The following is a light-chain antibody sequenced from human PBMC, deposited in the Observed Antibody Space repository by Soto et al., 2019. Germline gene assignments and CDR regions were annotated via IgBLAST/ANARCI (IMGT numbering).Light chain of an antibody. J-gene: IGLJ7*01. CDR2: EVS. CDR3: CSYGGSRAV. CDR1: SSDVGSHNL. V-gene: IGLV2-23*02. Sequence: QSALTQPASVSGSHGQSITISCTGTSSDVGSHNLVSWYQQHPGQAPKLMIYEVSTRPLGVSTRFSASKSGNTASLTISGLQAEDEADYYCCSYGGSRAVFGGGTQLTVL.